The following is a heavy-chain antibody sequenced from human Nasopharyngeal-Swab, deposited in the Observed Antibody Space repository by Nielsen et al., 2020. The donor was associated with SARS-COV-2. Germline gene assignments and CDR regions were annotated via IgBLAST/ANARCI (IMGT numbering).Heavy chain of an antibody. D-gene: IGHD4-23*01. V-gene: IGHV4-39*01. CDR3: ARHGTTVVTRSPGWFDP. Sequence: SETLSLTCTVSGGSISSSSYYWGWIRQPPGKGLEWIGSIYYSGSTHYNPSLKSRVTISVDTSKNQSSLKVSSVTAADTAVYYCARHGTTVVTRSPGWFDPWGQESLVTVSS. CDR1: GGSISSSSYY. J-gene: IGHJ5*02. CDR2: IYYSGST.